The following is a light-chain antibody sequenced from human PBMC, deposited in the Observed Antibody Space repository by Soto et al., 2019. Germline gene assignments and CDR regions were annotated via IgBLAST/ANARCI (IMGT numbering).Light chain of an antibody. CDR2: MVS. CDR3: TSPTPGGLYV. CDR1: SSDVGNYNY. J-gene: IGLJ1*01. Sequence: QSVLTQPASVSGSPGQSITISCTGTSSDVGNYNYVSWYQQYPGRVPKLLIYMVSNRPSGVSNRFSGSKSGNTASLTISGLQAEDEADYFCTSPTPGGLYVFGTGTKVTV. V-gene: IGLV2-14*01.